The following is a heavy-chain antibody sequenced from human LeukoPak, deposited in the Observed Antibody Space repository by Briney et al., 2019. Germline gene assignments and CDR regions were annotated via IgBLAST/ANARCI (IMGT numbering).Heavy chain of an antibody. V-gene: IGHV4-4*07. Sequence: SETPSLTCTVSGGSISNYYWSWIRQPAGKGLEWIGRIYSSGSTNYNPSLKSRVTMSVDTSKNQFSLKLSSLTAADTAVYYCARGYDASLFDYWGQGTLVTVSS. J-gene: IGHJ4*02. CDR3: ARGYDASLFDY. D-gene: IGHD2-8*01. CDR2: IYSSGST. CDR1: GGSISNYY.